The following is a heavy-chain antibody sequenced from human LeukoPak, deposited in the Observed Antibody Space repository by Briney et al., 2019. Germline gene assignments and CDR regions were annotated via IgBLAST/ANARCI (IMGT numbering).Heavy chain of an antibody. D-gene: IGHD3-22*01. Sequence: SETLSLTCTVSGGSISSTDYYWSWIRQPPGKGLEWLGFIYYSGSTFYNPSLKSRVTISVDTSKNQFSLKLSSVTAADTAVYYCARDGTLYDSSGYYIYWGQGTLVTVSS. CDR2: IYYSGST. CDR3: ARDGTLYDSSGYYIY. J-gene: IGHJ4*02. V-gene: IGHV4-30-4*01. CDR1: GGSISSTDYY.